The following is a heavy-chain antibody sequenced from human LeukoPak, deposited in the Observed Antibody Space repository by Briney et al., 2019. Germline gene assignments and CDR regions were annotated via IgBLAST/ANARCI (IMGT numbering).Heavy chain of an antibody. D-gene: IGHD3-10*01. V-gene: IGHV3-23*01. CDR2: ISGSGGST. CDR1: GFTFSSYA. CDR3: ATLLWFGELLPRYFGY. J-gene: IGHJ4*02. Sequence: GGSLRLSCAASGFTFSSYAMSWVRQAPGKGLEWVSAISGSGGSTYYADSVKGRFTISRDNSKNTLYLQMNSLRAEDTAVYYCATLLWFGELLPRYFGYWGQGTLVTVSS.